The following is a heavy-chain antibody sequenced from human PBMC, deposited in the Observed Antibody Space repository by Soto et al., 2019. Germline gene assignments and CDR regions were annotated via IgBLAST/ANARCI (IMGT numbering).Heavy chain of an antibody. CDR1: GGSISSYY. D-gene: IGHD3-10*01. J-gene: IGHJ5*02. CDR2: IYYSGST. V-gene: IGHV4-59*01. CDR3: ARHYGSGTYYSWFDP. Sequence: ETLSLTCTVSGGSISSYYWSWIRQPPGKGLEWIGYIYYSGSTNYNPSLKSRVTISVDTSKNQFSLKMTSVTAADTAVYYCARHYGSGTYYSWFDPWGQGTLVTVSS.